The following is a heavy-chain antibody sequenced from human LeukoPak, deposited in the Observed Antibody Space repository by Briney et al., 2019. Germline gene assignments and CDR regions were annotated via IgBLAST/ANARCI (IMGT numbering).Heavy chain of an antibody. CDR1: GFTVSSNY. CDR2: IYSGGST. V-gene: IGHV3-53*01. J-gene: IGHJ4*02. CDR3: AREGTSSGWYPFDY. Sequence: GGSLRLSCAASGFTVSSNYMSWVRQAPGKGLEWVSVIYSGGSTYYADSVKGRFTISRDNSKNTPYLQMNSLRAEDTAVYYCAREGTSSGWYPFDYWGQGTLVTVSS. D-gene: IGHD6-19*01.